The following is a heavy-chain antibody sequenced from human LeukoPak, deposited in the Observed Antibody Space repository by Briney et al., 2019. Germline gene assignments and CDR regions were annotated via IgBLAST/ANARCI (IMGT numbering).Heavy chain of an antibody. CDR2: LYHSGST. J-gene: IGHJ6*03. D-gene: IGHD1-26*01. V-gene: IGHV4-38-2*02. CDR3: ARRSGSIDYYYYYMDV. Sequence: SETLSLTCTVSGFSISSGYYWGWIRQPPGKGLEWIGSLYHSGSTDYNPSLKSRVTISVDTSKNQFSLKLSSVTAADTAVYYCARRSGSIDYYYYYMDVWGKGTTVTISS. CDR1: GFSISSGYY.